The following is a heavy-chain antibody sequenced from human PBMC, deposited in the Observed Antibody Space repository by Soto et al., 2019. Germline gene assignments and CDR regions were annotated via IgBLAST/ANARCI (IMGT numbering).Heavy chain of an antibody. D-gene: IGHD6-13*01. V-gene: IGHV5-10-1*01. J-gene: IGHJ6*02. CDR2: IDPSDSYT. Sequence: GESLKISCKGSGYSFTSYWISWVRQMPGKGLEWMGRIDPSDSYTNYSPSFQGHVTISADKSISTAYLQWSSLKASDTAMYYCARQGIAPAGTGNYYYYYGMDVWGQGTTVPVSS. CDR1: GYSFTSYW. CDR3: ARQGIAPAGTGNYYYYYGMDV.